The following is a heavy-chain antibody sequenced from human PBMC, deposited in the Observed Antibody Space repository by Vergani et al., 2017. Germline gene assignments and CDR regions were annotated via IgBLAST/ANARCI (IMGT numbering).Heavy chain of an antibody. D-gene: IGHD2-21*02. CDR2: IIPIFGTA. Sequence: QVQLVQSGAEVKKPGSSVKVSCKASGGTFSSYAISWVRQAPGQGLEWMGGIIPIFGTANYAQKFQGRVTITADESTSTAYMELSSLRAEDTAVYYCAREADCGGDFYDFDDWGQGTMVTVSS. CDR3: AREADCGGDFYDFDD. J-gene: IGHJ4*02. CDR1: GGTFSSYA. V-gene: IGHV1-69*01.